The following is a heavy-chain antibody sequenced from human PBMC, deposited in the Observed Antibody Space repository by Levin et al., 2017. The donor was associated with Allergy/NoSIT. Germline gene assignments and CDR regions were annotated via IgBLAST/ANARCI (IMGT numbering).Heavy chain of an antibody. V-gene: IGHV3-7*04. CDR1: GFTFSSYW. CDR2: IKQDGSEK. CDR3: ARAAMGGNYYDSSGYYSGAFDS. J-gene: IGHJ3*02. D-gene: IGHD3-22*01. Sequence: GGSLRLSCAASGFTFSSYWMSWVRQAPGKGLEWVANIKQDGSEKYYVDSVKGRFTISRDNAKNSLYLQMNSLRAEDTAVYYCARAAMGGNYYDSSGYYSGAFDSWGQGTMVTVSS.